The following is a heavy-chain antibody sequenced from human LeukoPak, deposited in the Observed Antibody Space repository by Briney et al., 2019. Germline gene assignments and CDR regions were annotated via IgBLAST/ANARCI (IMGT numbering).Heavy chain of an antibody. J-gene: IGHJ4*02. CDR1: GGSFSGYY. V-gene: IGHV4-34*01. Sequence: SETMSLTCAVYGGSFSGYYWSWIRQPPGKGLEWIGEINHSGSTNYNPSLKSRVTISVDTSKNQFSLKLSSVTAADTAVYYCARAAYSYGTPSDYWGQGTLVTVSS. CDR2: INHSGST. D-gene: IGHD5-18*01. CDR3: ARAAYSYGTPSDY.